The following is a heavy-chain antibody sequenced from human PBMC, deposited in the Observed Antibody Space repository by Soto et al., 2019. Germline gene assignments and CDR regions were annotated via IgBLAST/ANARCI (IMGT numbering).Heavy chain of an antibody. V-gene: IGHV1-69*12. CDR1: GGSLSNYG. J-gene: IGHJ6*02. Sequence: QVQLVQSGAAVKKPGSSVKVSCKASGGSLSNYGISWVRQAPGQGLEWMGAIIPVFGKPNYAQKFQDRVTITADESTTTVYMEVRSLTSEDTAVYYCARGDATKIVVTTYYAMDVWGQGTTVTVSS. CDR3: ARGDATKIVVTTYYAMDV. D-gene: IGHD3-22*01. CDR2: IIPVFGKP.